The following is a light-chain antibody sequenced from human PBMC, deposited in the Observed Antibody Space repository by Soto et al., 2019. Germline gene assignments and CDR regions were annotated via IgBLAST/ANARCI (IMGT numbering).Light chain of an antibody. CDR3: MLYMGSGMAL. CDR1: SGSVSTSHF. V-gene: IGLV8-61*01. J-gene: IGLJ7*02. Sequence: QTVVTQEPSFSVSPGGTVTLTCGLRSGSVSTSHFASWYQQTPGQAPRTLIYSTNTRSSGVPDRFYGSIFGNNAALTITGAQAEDEADDYCMLYMGSGMALFGGGTQQTAL. CDR2: STN.